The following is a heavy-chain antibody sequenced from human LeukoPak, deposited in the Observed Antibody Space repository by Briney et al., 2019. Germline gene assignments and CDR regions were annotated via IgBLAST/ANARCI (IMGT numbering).Heavy chain of an antibody. CDR3: ATHRIAVAVGGWFDP. V-gene: IGHV4-34*01. D-gene: IGHD6-19*01. Sequence: SETLSLTCAVDGGSFSDYYWSWIRQPPGKGLEWIGEISHGGSTNYNPSLKSRVIISVHTSKNQFSLKLSSVTAADTAVYYCATHRIAVAVGGWFDPWGQGTLVTVSS. J-gene: IGHJ5*02. CDR2: ISHGGST. CDR1: GGSFSDYY.